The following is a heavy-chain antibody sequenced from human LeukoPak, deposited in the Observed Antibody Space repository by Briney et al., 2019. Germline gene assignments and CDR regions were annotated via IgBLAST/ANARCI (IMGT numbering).Heavy chain of an antibody. J-gene: IGHJ4*02. CDR1: GFTFSDFP. Sequence: PGGSLRLSCAASGFTFSDFPMIWVRQAPGKGLEWVSSIFPSSDEIHYADSVKGRFTTSRDNSRSTLSLQMDSLRAEDTATYYCATYRQIQVPFEFWGQGTLVTVSS. D-gene: IGHD5-18*01. CDR2: IFPSSDEI. CDR3: ATYRQIQVPFEF. V-gene: IGHV3-23*01.